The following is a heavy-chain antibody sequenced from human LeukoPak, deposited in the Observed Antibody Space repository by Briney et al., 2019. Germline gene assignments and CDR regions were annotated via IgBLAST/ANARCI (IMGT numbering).Heavy chain of an antibody. D-gene: IGHD3-16*01. CDR1: GFTFSSYG. CDR3: AKDGVPYYLTGDV. V-gene: IGHV3-30*18. Sequence: GGSLRLSCAASGFTFSSYGMHWVRQAPGKGLEWVAVISYDGSNKYYADSVKGRFTISRDNSKNTLYLQMNSLRAEDTAVYYCAKDGVPYYLTGDVWGQGTTVTVSS. CDR2: ISYDGSNK. J-gene: IGHJ6*02.